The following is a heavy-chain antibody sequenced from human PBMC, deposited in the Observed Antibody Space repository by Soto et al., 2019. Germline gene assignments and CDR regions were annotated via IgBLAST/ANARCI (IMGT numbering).Heavy chain of an antibody. Sequence: PSETLSLTCTVSGVSISSSSYCWGWIRQPPGKGLEWIGSIYYSGSTYYNPSLKSRVTISVDTSKNQFSLKLSSVTAADTAVYYCARKFRLYYYDSSGKLPESYFDYWGQGTLLTVSS. CDR2: IYYSGST. D-gene: IGHD3-22*01. J-gene: IGHJ4*02. CDR1: GVSISSSSYC. CDR3: ARKFRLYYYDSSGKLPESYFDY. V-gene: IGHV4-39*01.